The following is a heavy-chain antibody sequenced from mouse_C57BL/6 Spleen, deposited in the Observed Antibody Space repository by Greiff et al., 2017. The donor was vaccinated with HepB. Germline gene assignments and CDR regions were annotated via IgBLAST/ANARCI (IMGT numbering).Heavy chain of an antibody. D-gene: IGHD2-4*01. V-gene: IGHV5-4*03. CDR2: ISDGGSYT. J-gene: IGHJ3*01. CDR1: GFTFSSYA. Sequence: EVKLVESGGGLVKPGGSLKLSCAASGFTFSSYAMSWVRQTPEKRLEWVATISDGGSYTYYPDNVKGRFTISRDNAKNNLYLQMSHLKSEDTAMYYCARGGSYYDYPSWFAYWGQGTLVTVSA. CDR3: ARGGSYYDYPSWFAY.